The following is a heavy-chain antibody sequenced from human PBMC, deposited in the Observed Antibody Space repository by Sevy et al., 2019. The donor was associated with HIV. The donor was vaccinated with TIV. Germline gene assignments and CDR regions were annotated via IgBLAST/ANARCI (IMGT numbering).Heavy chain of an antibody. V-gene: IGHV4-34*01. Sequence: SETLSLTCAVYGGSLSGYSWSWIRQPPGKGLEWIGEIKHSGYTDYTPSLESRVTISIDTSKNQFSLNLTSVTAADTAIYYCARTAAALFESWGQGTLVTVSS. CDR1: GGSLSGYS. CDR2: IKHSGYT. CDR3: ARTAAALFES. D-gene: IGHD2-2*01. J-gene: IGHJ4*02.